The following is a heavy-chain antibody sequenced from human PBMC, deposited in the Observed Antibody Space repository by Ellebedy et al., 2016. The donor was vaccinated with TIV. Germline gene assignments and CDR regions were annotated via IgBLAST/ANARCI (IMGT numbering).Heavy chain of an antibody. J-gene: IGHJ4*02. V-gene: IGHV3-21*01. Sequence: PGGSLRLSCAASGFTFSSYYMQWVRQVPGKGLEWVSGITGSGSDTYHADSVKGRFTISRDNSKNSLYLQMNSLRADDTALYYCASAARGSGAYESFWGQGTLVTVSS. CDR2: ITGSGSDT. CDR1: GFTFSSYY. D-gene: IGHD5-12*01. CDR3: ASAARGSGAYESF.